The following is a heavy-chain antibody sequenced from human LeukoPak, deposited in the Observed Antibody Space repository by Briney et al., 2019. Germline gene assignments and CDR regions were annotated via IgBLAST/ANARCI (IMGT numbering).Heavy chain of an antibody. CDR2: ISYDGSNK. Sequence: PGRSLRLSCAASGFTFSSYAMHWVRQAPGKGLEWVAVISYDGSNKYYADSVKGRFTISRDNSKNTLYLQMNSLRAEDTAVYYCARDSRCGPCLYYYYYGMDVWGQGTTVTVSS. D-gene: IGHD2-21*01. CDR1: GFTFSSYA. V-gene: IGHV3-30*04. J-gene: IGHJ6*02. CDR3: ARDSRCGPCLYYYYYGMDV.